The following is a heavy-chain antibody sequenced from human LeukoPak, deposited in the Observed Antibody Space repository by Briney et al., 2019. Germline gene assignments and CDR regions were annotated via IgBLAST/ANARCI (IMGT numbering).Heavy chain of an antibody. CDR3: ARESGIAVAGGHY. CDR2: IKQDGSEK. V-gene: IGHV3-7*03. D-gene: IGHD6-19*01. CDR1: GFTFSSYW. J-gene: IGHJ4*02. Sequence: GGSLRLSCAASGFTFSSYWMSWVRQAPGKGLEWVANIKQDGSEKYYVDSVKGRFTISRDNAKNSLYLQMNSLRAEDTALYYCARESGIAVAGGHYWGQGTLVTVSS.